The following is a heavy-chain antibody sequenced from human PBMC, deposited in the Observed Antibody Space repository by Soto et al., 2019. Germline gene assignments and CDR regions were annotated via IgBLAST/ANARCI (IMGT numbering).Heavy chain of an antibody. CDR3: ARGHGGDWYSFEY. V-gene: IGHV4-59*01. D-gene: IGHD2-21*02. CDR2: IYYSGSP. Sequence: PSETLSHSCRVSGGSINSYYWSWIRQPPGKGLEWIGYIYYSGSPNYSPALRGRVTISMDTSKNQFSLMLTSVTAADTAVYFCARGHGGDWYSFEYWGQGTLVTVSS. J-gene: IGHJ4*02. CDR1: GGSINSYY.